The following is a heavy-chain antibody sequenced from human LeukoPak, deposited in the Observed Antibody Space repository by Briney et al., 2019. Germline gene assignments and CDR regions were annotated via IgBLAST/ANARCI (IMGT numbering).Heavy chain of an antibody. CDR1: GGSISSYY. Sequence: SETLSLTCAVSGGSISSYYWSWIRQPPGKGLEWIGYISYSGSTNYNPSLKSRVTISVDTSKNQFSLKLSSVTAADTAVYYCARMVRGAHFDYWGQGTLVTVSS. CDR3: ARMVRGAHFDY. D-gene: IGHD3-10*01. V-gene: IGHV4-59*01. CDR2: ISYSGST. J-gene: IGHJ4*02.